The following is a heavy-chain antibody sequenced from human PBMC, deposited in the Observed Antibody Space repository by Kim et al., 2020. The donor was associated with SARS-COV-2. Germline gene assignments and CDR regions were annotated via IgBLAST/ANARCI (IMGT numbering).Heavy chain of an antibody. J-gene: IGHJ6*02. Sequence: SETLSLTCAVYGGSFSGYYWSWIRQPPGKGLEWIGEINHSGSTNYNPSLKSRVTISVDTSKNQFSLKLSSVTAADTAVYYCARVPLGEVRGVTSKGNTAYYYGMDVWGQGTTVTVSS. V-gene: IGHV4-34*01. CDR2: INHSGST. CDR3: ARVPLGEVRGVTSKGNTAYYYGMDV. D-gene: IGHD3-10*01. CDR1: GGSFSGYY.